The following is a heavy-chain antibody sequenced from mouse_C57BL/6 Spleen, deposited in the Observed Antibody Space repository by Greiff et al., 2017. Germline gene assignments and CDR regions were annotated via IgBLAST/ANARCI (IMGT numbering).Heavy chain of an antibody. Sequence: QVQLQQSGAELVRPGASVTLSCKASGYTFTDYEMHWVKQTPVHGLEWIGAIDPETGGTAYNQKFTGKAILTADKSSSTAYMELRSLTSEDSAVYYCTREYDGSRHLDYWGQGTTLTVSS. J-gene: IGHJ2*01. CDR1: GYTFTDYE. V-gene: IGHV1-15*01. CDR2: IDPETGGT. CDR3: TREYDGSRHLDY. D-gene: IGHD1-1*01.